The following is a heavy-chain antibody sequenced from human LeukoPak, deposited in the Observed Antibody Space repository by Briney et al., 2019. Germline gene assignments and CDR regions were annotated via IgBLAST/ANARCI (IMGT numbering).Heavy chain of an antibody. Sequence: SETLSLTCTVSGYSISSGYYWGWIRQPPGKGLEWIGSIYHSGSTYYNPSLKSRVTISVDASKNQFSLKLSSVTAADTAVYYCARDARSVQNYVYIYYFMDVWGKGTTVTVSS. J-gene: IGHJ6*03. CDR1: GYSISSGYY. CDR3: ARDARSVQNYVYIYYFMDV. CDR2: IYHSGST. V-gene: IGHV4-38-2*02. D-gene: IGHD3-16*01.